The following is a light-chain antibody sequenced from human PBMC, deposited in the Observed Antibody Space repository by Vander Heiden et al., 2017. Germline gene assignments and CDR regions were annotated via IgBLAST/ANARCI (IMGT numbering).Light chain of an antibody. J-gene: IGKJ2*01. CDR2: GAS. CDR3: QQYNNWAGDT. V-gene: IGKV3-15*01. CDR1: QSVSSN. Sequence: EIVMTQSPATLSVSPGERATLSCRASQSVSSNLAWYQQKPGQAPRLLIYGASTRATGLPARFTGTGSGTEFTLTIGRRQSGDFAVYYCQQYNNWAGDTLGQETKQE.